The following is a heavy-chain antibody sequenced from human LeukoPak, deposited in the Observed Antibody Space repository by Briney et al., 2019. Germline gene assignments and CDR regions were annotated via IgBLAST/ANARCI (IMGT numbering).Heavy chain of an antibody. Sequence: PGGSLKLSCAASGFTFSVSAMYWVRQASGKGLEWVANIKQDATEKYYVDSVKGRFTISRDNAKNSLSLQMNSLRAEDTAVYYCARELGGLRSYWGQGTLVTVSS. CDR2: IKQDATEK. CDR3: ARELGGLRSY. V-gene: IGHV3-7*01. D-gene: IGHD4-17*01. CDR1: GFTFSVSA. J-gene: IGHJ4*02.